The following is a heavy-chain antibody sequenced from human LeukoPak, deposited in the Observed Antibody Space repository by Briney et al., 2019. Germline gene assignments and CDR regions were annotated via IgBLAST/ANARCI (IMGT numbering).Heavy chain of an antibody. J-gene: IGHJ3*02. D-gene: IGHD4-23*01. CDR2: IYYNGRT. CDR3: AGPGSVGGNSAFDI. CDR1: GGSISSSSYY. Sequence: KASETPSLTCTVSGGSISSSSYYWGWIRQPPGKGLEWIGTIYYNGRTYYNPSLKSRLTISVDTSKNQFSLKLSSVTAADTAVYYCAGPGSVGGNSAFDIWGQGTMVTVSS. V-gene: IGHV4-39*07.